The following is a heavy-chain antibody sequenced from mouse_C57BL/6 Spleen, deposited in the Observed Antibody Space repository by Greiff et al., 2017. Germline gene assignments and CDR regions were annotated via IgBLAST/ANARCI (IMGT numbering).Heavy chain of an antibody. J-gene: IGHJ2*01. CDR1: GYTFTDYN. V-gene: IGHV1-18*01. D-gene: IGHD1-1*01. CDR3: ARRITTVGGGFDY. Sequence: VQLQQSGPELVKPGASVKIPCKASGYTFTDYNMDWVKQSHGKSLEWIGDINPNNGGTIYNQKFKGKATLTVDKSSSTAYMELRSLTSEDTAVYYCARRITTVGGGFDYWGQGTTLTVSS. CDR2: INPNNGGT.